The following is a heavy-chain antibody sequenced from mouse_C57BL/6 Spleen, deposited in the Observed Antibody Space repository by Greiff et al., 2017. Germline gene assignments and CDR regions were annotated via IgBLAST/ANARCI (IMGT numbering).Heavy chain of an antibody. CDR3: ARGGYDTWFAY. J-gene: IGHJ3*01. V-gene: IGHV5-4*03. CDR1: GFTFSSYA. D-gene: IGHD2-2*01. CDR2: ISDGGSYT. Sequence: EVNVVESGGGLVKPGGSLKLSCAASGFTFSSYAMSWVRQTPEKRLEWVATISDGGSYTYYPDNVKGRFTISRDNAKNNLYLQMSHLKSEDTAMYYCARGGYDTWFAYWGQGTLVTVSA.